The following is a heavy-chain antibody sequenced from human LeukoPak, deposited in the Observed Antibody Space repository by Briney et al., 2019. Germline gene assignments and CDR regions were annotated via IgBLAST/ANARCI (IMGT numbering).Heavy chain of an antibody. J-gene: IGHJ4*02. CDR3: AKEACSGGSCYFDY. CDR1: GFTFSSYA. Sequence: PGGSLRLSCAASGFTFSSYAMNWVLQAPGKGLKCVSAISGSGGSTYYADSVKGRFTISRDNSKNTLYLQMNSLRAEDTAVYYCAKEACSGGSCYFDYWGQGTLVTVSS. D-gene: IGHD2-15*01. V-gene: IGHV3-23*01. CDR2: ISGSGGST.